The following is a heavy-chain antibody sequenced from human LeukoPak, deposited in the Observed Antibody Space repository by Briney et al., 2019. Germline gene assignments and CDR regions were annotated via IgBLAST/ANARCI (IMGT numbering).Heavy chain of an antibody. Sequence: PGGSLRLSCAASGFTVSSNYMSWVRQAPGKGLEWVSVTYSGGSTYYADSVKGRFTISRDNSKNTLYLQMNSLRAEDTAVYYCARDPLAVAGTSYWGQGTLVTVSS. D-gene: IGHD6-19*01. CDR2: TYSGGST. V-gene: IGHV3-53*01. J-gene: IGHJ4*02. CDR3: ARDPLAVAGTSY. CDR1: GFTVSSNY.